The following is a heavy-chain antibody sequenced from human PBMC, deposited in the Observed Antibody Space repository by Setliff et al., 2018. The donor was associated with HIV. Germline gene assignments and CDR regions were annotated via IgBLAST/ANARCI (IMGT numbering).Heavy chain of an antibody. Sequence: HPGGSLRLSCAASGFTFSSYEMNWVRQAPGKGLEWVSYISSSGSTIYYADSVKGRFTISRDNAKNSLYLQMSSLRAEDTAVYYCARVIIKAADYWGQGTLVTVSS. CDR1: GFTFSSYE. CDR2: ISSSGSTI. J-gene: IGHJ4*02. D-gene: IGHD6-25*01. CDR3: ARVIIKAADY. V-gene: IGHV3-48*03.